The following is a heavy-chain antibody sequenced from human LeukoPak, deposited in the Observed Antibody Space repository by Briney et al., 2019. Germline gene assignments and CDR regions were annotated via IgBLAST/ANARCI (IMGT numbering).Heavy chain of an antibody. V-gene: IGHV4-59*08. CDR2: IYYSGST. CDR3: ARGRGYSYAVRGPDYYYYYMDV. CDR1: GGSISSYY. Sequence: SETLSLTCTVSGGSISSYYWSWIRQPPGEGLEWIGYIYYSGSTNYNPSLKSRVTISEDTSKNQFSLKLSSVTAADTAVYYCARGRGYSYAVRGPDYYYYYMDVWGKGTTVTVSS. J-gene: IGHJ6*03. D-gene: IGHD5-18*01.